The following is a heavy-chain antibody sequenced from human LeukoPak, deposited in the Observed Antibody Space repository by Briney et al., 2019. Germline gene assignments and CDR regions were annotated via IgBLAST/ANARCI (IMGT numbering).Heavy chain of an antibody. Sequence: GGSLRLSCAASGFPFTSHWLSWSRQSPGRGLEWVAHINSDGSEKNYVDPVKGRFTISRDNARNSQFLQMNSLRAEDTAVYYCASGGGWVFFNWGQGTLVTVSS. V-gene: IGHV3-7*01. CDR3: ASGGGWVFFN. CDR2: INSDGSEK. CDR1: GFPFTSHW. D-gene: IGHD6-19*01. J-gene: IGHJ4*02.